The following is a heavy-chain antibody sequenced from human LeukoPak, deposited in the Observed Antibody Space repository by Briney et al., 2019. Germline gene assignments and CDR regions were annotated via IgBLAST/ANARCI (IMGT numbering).Heavy chain of an antibody. CDR1: GGSFSGYY. Sequence: SQTLSLTCAVYGGSFSGYYWSWIRQLPGKGLEWIGEINHSGSTNYNPSLKSRVTISVDTSKNQFSLKLSSVTAADTAVYYCAARHRIAAAGTRSFDYWGQGTLVAVSS. J-gene: IGHJ4*02. D-gene: IGHD6-13*01. CDR3: AARHRIAAAGTRSFDY. CDR2: INHSGST. V-gene: IGHV4-34*01.